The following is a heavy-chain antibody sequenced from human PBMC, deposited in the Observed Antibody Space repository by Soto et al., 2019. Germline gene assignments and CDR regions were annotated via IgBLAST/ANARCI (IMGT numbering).Heavy chain of an antibody. CDR2: IIPIFGTA. V-gene: IGHV1-69*05. D-gene: IGHD3-22*01. CDR3: ARDRGPSSGYYPYWFDP. CDR1: GGTFSSYA. Sequence: ASVKVSCKASGGTFSSYAITWVRQAPGQGLEWMGGIIPIFGTANYAQKFQARVTITTDESTSTAYMELSSLRSEDTAVYYCARDRGPSSGYYPYWFDPWGQGTLVTVSS. J-gene: IGHJ5*02.